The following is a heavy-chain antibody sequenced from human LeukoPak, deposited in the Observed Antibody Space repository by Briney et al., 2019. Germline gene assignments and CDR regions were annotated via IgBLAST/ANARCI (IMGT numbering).Heavy chain of an antibody. V-gene: IGHV3-48*03. Sequence: GGSLRLSCAAPGFTVSGYEMNWVRQAPGKGLEWVSYISSSGSSIYYADSVKGRFTISRDNAKNTLYLHMNSLRAEDTAVYYCARVGVVVYAFDIWGQGTMVTVSS. CDR2: ISSSGSSI. D-gene: IGHD2-15*01. J-gene: IGHJ3*02. CDR3: ARVGVVVYAFDI. CDR1: GFTVSGYE.